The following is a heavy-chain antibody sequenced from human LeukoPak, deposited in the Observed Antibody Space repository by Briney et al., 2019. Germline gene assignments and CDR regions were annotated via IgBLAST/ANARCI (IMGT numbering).Heavy chain of an antibody. J-gene: IGHJ4*02. CDR1: GSAFSDFG. V-gene: IGHV3-30*18. CDR2: ISKDESQK. Sequence: GRSLRLSCVGSGSAFSDFGLHWVRQAPGKGLEWVTLISKDESQKYYVGSVKGRFTISRDNSKNTLYLDMNSLRGEDTAVYFCVKDRREGYNGPDHWGQGTLVTVSS. CDR3: VKDRREGYNGPDH. D-gene: IGHD5-24*01.